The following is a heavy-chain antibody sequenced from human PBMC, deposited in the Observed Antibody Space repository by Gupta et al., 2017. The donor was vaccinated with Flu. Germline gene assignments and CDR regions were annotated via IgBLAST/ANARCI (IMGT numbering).Heavy chain of an antibody. D-gene: IGHD3-16*02. CDR1: GFRFGVFG. J-gene: IGHJ3*01. Sequence: QVQWVESGGGVVQPGSSLRLSCAAPGFRFGVFGMHWVRQAPGKGLEVVAYVSYEGRNEYSADSVKGRFTISRDNSKNTVYLQMNSLRTEDTAVYSCAKDRSYPFDAFDVWGQGAMVTVSS. V-gene: IGHV3-30-3*02. CDR3: AKDRSYPFDAFDV. CDR2: VSYEGRNE.